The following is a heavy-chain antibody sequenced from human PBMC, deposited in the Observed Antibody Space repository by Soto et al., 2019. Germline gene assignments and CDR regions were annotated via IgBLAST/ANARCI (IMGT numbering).Heavy chain of an antibody. CDR2: TSPGASDT. Sequence: GESLKISCRGSGYTFRNFWIAWVRQMPGKGLEWMGITSPGASDTRYSPTFEGQVTISADTSVNTAYLQWGRLKASDTAMYYCARRSGYTSEFDYWGQGTPVTVSS. V-gene: IGHV5-51*01. J-gene: IGHJ4*02. CDR1: GYTFRNFW. CDR3: ARRSGYTSEFDY. D-gene: IGHD5-18*01.